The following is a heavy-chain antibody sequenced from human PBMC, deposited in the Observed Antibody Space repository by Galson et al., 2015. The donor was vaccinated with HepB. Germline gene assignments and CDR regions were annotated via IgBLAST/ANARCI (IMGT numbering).Heavy chain of an antibody. J-gene: IGHJ4*02. CDR1: GFTFSSYG. D-gene: IGHD6-19*01. Sequence: SLRLSCAASGFTFSSYGMHWVRQAPGKGLEWVAFIRYDGSNKYYADSVKGRFTISRDNSKNTLYLQMNSLRAEDTAVYYCAKETTWGYLQWLVMELDYWGQGTLVTVSS. CDR3: AKETTWGYLQWLVMELDY. CDR2: IRYDGSNK. V-gene: IGHV3-30*02.